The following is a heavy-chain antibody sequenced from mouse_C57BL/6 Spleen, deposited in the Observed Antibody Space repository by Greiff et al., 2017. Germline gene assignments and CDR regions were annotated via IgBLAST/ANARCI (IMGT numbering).Heavy chain of an antibody. CDR3: TRDHDGWYFDV. Sequence: EVKLMESGEGLVKPGGSLKLSCAASGFTFSSYAMSWVRQTPEKRLEWVAYISSGGDYIYYADTVKGRFTISRDNARNTLYLQMSSLKSEDTAMYYCTRDHDGWYFDVWGTGTTVTVSS. J-gene: IGHJ1*03. D-gene: IGHD2-4*01. CDR1: GFTFSSYA. V-gene: IGHV5-9-1*02. CDR2: ISSGGDYI.